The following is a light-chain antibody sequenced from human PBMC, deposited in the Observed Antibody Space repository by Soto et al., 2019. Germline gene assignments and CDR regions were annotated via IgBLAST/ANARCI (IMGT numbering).Light chain of an antibody. J-gene: IGLJ3*02. Sequence: QSVLTQPPSASGTPGQRVTISCSGSSSNIGTNYVYWYQQLPGTAPKLLIYRNNQRPSGVPDRFSGSKSGTSASLAISGLRSEDESDYYCPAWDDSLSGRMFGGGTKLTVL. CDR3: PAWDDSLSGRM. CDR2: RNN. V-gene: IGLV1-47*01. CDR1: SSNIGTNY.